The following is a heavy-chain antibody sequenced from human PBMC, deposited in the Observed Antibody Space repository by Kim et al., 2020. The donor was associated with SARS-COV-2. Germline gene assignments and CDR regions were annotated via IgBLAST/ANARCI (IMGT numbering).Heavy chain of an antibody. J-gene: IGHJ4*02. CDR3: VRDVVDADY. D-gene: IGHD2-15*01. Sequence: GGSLRLSCVVSGLTFSNYWMSWVRQAPGKGLEWVAIIKEDGSEKYYVDSVKGRFTISRDNAKNLLFLQMDSLRADDTAVYYCVRDVVDADYWGQGTLVT. V-gene: IGHV3-7*01. CDR2: IKEDGSEK. CDR1: GLTFSNYW.